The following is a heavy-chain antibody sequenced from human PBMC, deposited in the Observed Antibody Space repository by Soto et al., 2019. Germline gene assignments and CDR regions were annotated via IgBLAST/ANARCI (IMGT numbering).Heavy chain of an antibody. Sequence: GGSLRLSCAASGFTFSSYAMHWVRQAPGMGLEFVSGLSRTGASVFYADSVKGRVTISRDNSKNTVNLQMGSLKPEDTAVYYCARARIGAAGTKYYFDYWGRGTLVTVSS. CDR2: LSRTGASV. D-gene: IGHD6-13*01. J-gene: IGHJ4*02. V-gene: IGHV3-64*02. CDR3: ARARIGAAGTKYYFDY. CDR1: GFTFSSYA.